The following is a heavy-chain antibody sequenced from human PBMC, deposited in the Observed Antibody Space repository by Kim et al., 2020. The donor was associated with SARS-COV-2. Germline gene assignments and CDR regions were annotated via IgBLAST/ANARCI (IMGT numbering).Heavy chain of an antibody. CDR2: IWYDGSNK. J-gene: IGHJ4*02. Sequence: GGSLRLSCAASGFTFSSYRMHWVRQAPGKGLEWVAVIWYDGSNKYYADSVKGRFTISRDNSKNTLYLQMNSLRAEDTAVYYCAKGGSGYSGYDYPGYWGQGTLVTVSS. CDR1: GFTFSSYR. CDR3: AKGGSGYSGYDYPGY. D-gene: IGHD5-12*01. V-gene: IGHV3-33*06.